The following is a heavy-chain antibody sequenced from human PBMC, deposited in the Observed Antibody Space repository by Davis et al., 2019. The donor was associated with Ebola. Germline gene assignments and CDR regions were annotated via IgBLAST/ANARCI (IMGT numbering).Heavy chain of an antibody. CDR3: ARGGGSSKRTMGY. CDR2: INPNSGGT. J-gene: IGHJ4*02. D-gene: IGHD1-26*01. Sequence: ASVKVSCKASGYTFTGYYMHWVRQAPGQGLEWMGWINPNSGGTNYAQKFQGWVTMTRDTSISTAYMELSRLRSADPAVYYCARGGGSSKRTMGYWGQGTLVTVSS. V-gene: IGHV1-2*04. CDR1: GYTFTGYY.